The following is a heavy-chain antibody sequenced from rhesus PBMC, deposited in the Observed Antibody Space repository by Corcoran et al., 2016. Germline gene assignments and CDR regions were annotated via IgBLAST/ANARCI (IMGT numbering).Heavy chain of an antibody. D-gene: IGHD3-34*01. V-gene: IGHV3S4*01. CDR3: TRALGYFDY. J-gene: IGHJ4*01. Sequence: EVQLVESGGGLVQPGGSLRLSCAASGFTFSSYAMSWVRHALGKGLEWVSSSNNTGKTIYCADYVKGRLTISRDNAKNSLSLQMNSLKTEDTAVYYWTRALGYFDYWGQGVLVTVSS. CDR1: GFTFSSYA. CDR2: SNNTGKTI.